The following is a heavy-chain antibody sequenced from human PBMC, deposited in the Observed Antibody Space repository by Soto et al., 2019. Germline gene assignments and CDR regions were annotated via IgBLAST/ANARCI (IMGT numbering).Heavy chain of an antibody. CDR3: ARVPVSNGATSYIDT. CDR2: IYYSGST. Sequence: PSETLSLTCTVSGGSISSYYWSWIRQPPGKGLEWIGYIYYSGSTNYNPSLKSRVTISVDTSKNQFSLKLSSVTAADTAVYYCARVPVSNGATSYIDTWGQGALLTISS. J-gene: IGHJ4*02. CDR1: GGSISSYY. V-gene: IGHV4-59*01. D-gene: IGHD2-8*01.